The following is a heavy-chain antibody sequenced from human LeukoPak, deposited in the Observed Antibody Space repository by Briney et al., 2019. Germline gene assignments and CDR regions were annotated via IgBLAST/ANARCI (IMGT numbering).Heavy chain of an antibody. CDR1: GYTLTLYD. D-gene: IGHD4-17*01. CDR3: AVHLPGDYLDP. J-gene: IGHJ5*02. V-gene: IGHV1-8*01. CDR2: MKPDSGNT. Sequence: ASVKVSCKASGYTLTLYDINWVRQTAGQGLEWMGWMKPDSGNTDFAQKFQGRVTMTRNTSISTAYMELSSLTSEDTAVYYCAVHLPGDYLDPWGQGTLVTVSS.